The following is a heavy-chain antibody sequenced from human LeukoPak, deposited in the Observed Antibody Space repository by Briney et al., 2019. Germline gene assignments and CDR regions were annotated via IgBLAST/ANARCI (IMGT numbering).Heavy chain of an antibody. Sequence: PSQTLSLTCTVSGGSISSGGYYWSWIRQPPGKGLEWIGYIYHSGSTYYNPSLKSRVTISVDRSKNQFSLKLSSVTAADTAVYYCARGYPGGYSGYVRPGIYFDYWGQGTLVTVSS. CDR1: GGSISSGGYY. CDR2: IYHSGST. V-gene: IGHV4-30-2*01. D-gene: IGHD5-12*01. CDR3: ARGYPGGYSGYVRPGIYFDY. J-gene: IGHJ4*02.